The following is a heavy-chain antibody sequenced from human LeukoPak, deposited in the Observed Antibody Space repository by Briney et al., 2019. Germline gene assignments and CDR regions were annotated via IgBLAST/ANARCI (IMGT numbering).Heavy chain of an antibody. CDR2: IVSDGGRA. Sequence: GGSLRLSCSASGFTFSTYGMQWVRQTPGKGLEWVAVIVSDGGRAHYGDSVRGRFTISRDNSKNTLYLQINSLRAEDTAVYYCARDSITKDNSLDYWGRGTLVTVSS. D-gene: IGHD4-23*01. J-gene: IGHJ4*02. CDR3: ARDSITKDNSLDY. CDR1: GFTFSTYG. V-gene: IGHV3-33*05.